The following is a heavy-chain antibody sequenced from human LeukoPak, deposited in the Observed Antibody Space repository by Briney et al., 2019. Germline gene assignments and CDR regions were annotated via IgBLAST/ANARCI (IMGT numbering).Heavy chain of an antibody. CDR3: ARAFQSLGGLSLPDF. J-gene: IGHJ4*02. CDR2: IHPSTGNP. CDR1: GYTFANYA. D-gene: IGHD3-16*02. V-gene: IGHV7-4-1*02. Sequence: ASVKVSCRASGYTFANYAMNWVRQAPGQGLEWMGWIHPSTGNPTYAQGFTGRFVFSLDTSVSTTYLQISSLKAEDTAVYYCARAFQSLGGLSLPDFWGQGTLVTVSS.